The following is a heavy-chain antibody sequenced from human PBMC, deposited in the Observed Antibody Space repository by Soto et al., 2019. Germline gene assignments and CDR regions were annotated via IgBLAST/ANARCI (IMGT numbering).Heavy chain of an antibody. CDR1: GFTFSSSE. CDR3: ASSTVMGN. Sequence: GGSLRLSCAASGFTFSSSEMNWVRQAPGKGLEWISYITSSGSTIYYADSVKGRFTISRDNAKNSLYLQMNSLRAEGMAVYYCASSTVMGNWGQGTLVTVSS. CDR2: ITSSGSTI. D-gene: IGHD5-18*01. J-gene: IGHJ4*02. V-gene: IGHV3-48*03.